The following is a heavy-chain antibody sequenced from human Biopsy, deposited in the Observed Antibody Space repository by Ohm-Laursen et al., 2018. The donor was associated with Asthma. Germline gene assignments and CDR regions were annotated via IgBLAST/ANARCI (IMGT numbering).Heavy chain of an antibody. CDR3: ARDPHNSYLASLRTKFNYYYYGMDV. V-gene: IGHV1-46*01. Sequence: ASVKVSCKASGYTFTSYYMHWVRQAPGQGLEWMGIINPSGGSTSYAQKFQGRVTMTRDTSTSTAYMELSSLRSEDTAVYYCARDPHNSYLASLRTKFNYYYYGMDVWGQGTTVTVSS. CDR1: GYTFTSYY. J-gene: IGHJ6*02. CDR2: INPSGGST. D-gene: IGHD1-7*01.